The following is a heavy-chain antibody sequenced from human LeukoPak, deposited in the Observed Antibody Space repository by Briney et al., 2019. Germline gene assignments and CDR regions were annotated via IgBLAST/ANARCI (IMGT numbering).Heavy chain of an antibody. Sequence: ASETLSLTCTVSGGSISNGGYYWSWIRQHPGKGLECLGHIYNSGSTYYNPSLKSRVTISVDRSKNQFSLKLSSVTAADTAVYYCARAITGPAAFDIWGQGTMVTVSS. J-gene: IGHJ3*02. D-gene: IGHD1-20*01. V-gene: IGHV4-31*03. CDR2: IYNSGST. CDR1: GGSISNGGYY. CDR3: ARAITGPAAFDI.